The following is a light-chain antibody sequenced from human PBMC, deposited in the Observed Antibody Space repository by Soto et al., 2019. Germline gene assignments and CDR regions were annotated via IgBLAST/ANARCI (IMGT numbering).Light chain of an antibody. CDR3: QKYNSVPLT. CDR2: AAS. J-gene: IGKJ4*01. V-gene: IGKV1-27*01. CDR1: QAFSTY. Sequence: DIQMTQSPSSLSASVGDRVTITCRAGQAFSTYLAWYQQKPGKVPKLLIYAASTLQSGVPSRFSGSGSGTDFTLTISSLQPEDVATYYCQKYNSVPLTFGGGTKVEIK.